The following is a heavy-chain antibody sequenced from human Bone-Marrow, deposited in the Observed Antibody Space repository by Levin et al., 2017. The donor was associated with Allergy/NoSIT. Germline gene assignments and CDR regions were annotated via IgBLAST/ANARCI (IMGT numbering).Heavy chain of an antibody. J-gene: IGHJ5*02. Sequence: PGGSLRLSCAASGFTFSHYALNWVRQAPGKGLEWVALISHEGATKFYADSVRGRFTISRDDSKKTLYLEMNNLRPNDTAFYYCARDHWTYYYGSGGKRELTENWFYPWGQGTLVTVSS. V-gene: IGHV3-30-3*01. CDR1: GFTFSHYA. CDR2: ISHEGATK. D-gene: IGHD3-10*01. CDR3: ARDHWTYYYGSGGKRELTENWFYP.